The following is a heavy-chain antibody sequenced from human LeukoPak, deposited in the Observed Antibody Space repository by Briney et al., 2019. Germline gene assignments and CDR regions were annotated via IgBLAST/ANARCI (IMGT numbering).Heavy chain of an antibody. V-gene: IGHV1-2*02. CDR2: INPNSGGT. J-gene: IGHJ4*02. D-gene: IGHD6-13*01. CDR3: ARGLRIAAAGTIGY. CDR1: GYTFTCYY. Sequence: GASVTVSCKSSGYTFTCYYMHWVRQAPGQGLEWMGWINPNSGGTNYAQKFQGRVTMTRDTSISTAYMELSRLRSDDTAVYYCARGLRIAAAGTIGYWGQGTLVTVSS.